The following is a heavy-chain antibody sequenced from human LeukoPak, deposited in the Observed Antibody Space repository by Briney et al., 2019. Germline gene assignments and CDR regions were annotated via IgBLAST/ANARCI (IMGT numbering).Heavy chain of an antibody. CDR3: ARVSDHPARHIDY. Sequence: GGSLRLSCAASGFTFSSYSMNWVRQAPGKGLEWVSSIISSSSYIYYAYSVKARFTISRDNAKNSMYLQINSLRAEDTAMYYCARVSDHPARHIDYWGQGTLVTVSS. J-gene: IGHJ4*02. CDR2: IISSSSYI. D-gene: IGHD1-14*01. CDR1: GFTFSSYS. V-gene: IGHV3-21*01.